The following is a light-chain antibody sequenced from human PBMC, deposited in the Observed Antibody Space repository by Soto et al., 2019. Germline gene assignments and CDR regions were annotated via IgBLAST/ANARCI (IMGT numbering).Light chain of an antibody. CDR1: QSISSW. CDR3: QQYNSYSRP. V-gene: IGKV1-5*01. CDR2: DVS. J-gene: IGKJ1*01. Sequence: DIQMTPSPSTLSASVGDSGSITCRASQSISSWLARYQQKPGKAPKVLIYDVSSLESGVPSRFSGSGSGTQFTLTISSLQPDDFATYYCQQYNSYSRPFGQGTKV.